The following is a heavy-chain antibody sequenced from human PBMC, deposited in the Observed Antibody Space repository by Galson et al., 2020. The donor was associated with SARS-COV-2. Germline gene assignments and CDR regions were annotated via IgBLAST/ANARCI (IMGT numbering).Heavy chain of an antibody. J-gene: IGHJ6*02. CDR3: ARDPAPLYGDNYYYGMDV. D-gene: IGHD4-17*01. CDR2: ISYSGSA. CDR1: DGPMSSYY. Sequence: ETSESLSLTCSVSDGPMSSYYWSWIRQPPGKGLEWIGYISYSGSANYNPSLRSRVTISVDLSKNQFSLKVTSVTAADTAVYYCARDPAPLYGDNYYYGMDVWGRGTTVTVSS. V-gene: IGHV4-59*01.